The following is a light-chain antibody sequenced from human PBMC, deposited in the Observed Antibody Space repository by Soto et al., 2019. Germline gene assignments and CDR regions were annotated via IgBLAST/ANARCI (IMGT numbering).Light chain of an antibody. Sequence: EIVMTQSPATLSVSPGERATLSCRASQSVSSNLAWYQQKPGQAHTLLIYDASTRAPGILARFSGSRSGTAFTLTISSLQSEDFAILYCQQYKNGPRTFGQGTKVQIK. CDR2: DAS. CDR1: QSVSSN. CDR3: QQYKNGPRT. V-gene: IGKV3-15*01. J-gene: IGKJ1*01.